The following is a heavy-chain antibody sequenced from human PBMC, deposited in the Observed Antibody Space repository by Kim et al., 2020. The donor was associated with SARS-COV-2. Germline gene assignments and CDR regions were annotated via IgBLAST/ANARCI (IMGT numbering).Heavy chain of an antibody. CDR1: GFTFSSYA. CDR2: ISGSGGST. Sequence: GGSLRLSCAASGFTFSSYAMSWVRQAPGKGLEWVSAISGSGGSTYYADSVKGRFTISRDNSKNTLYLQMNSLRAEDTAVYYCAKVGNYVWGSYRPCLFDYWGQGTLVTVSS. J-gene: IGHJ4*02. V-gene: IGHV3-23*01. CDR3: AKVGNYVWGSYRPCLFDY. D-gene: IGHD3-16*02.